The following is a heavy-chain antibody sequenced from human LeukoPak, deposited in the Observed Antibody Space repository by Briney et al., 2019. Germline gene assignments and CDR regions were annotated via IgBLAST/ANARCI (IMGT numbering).Heavy chain of an antibody. CDR1: GFTFSSYA. Sequence: GGSLRLSCAASGFTFSSYAMHWVRQAPGKGLEWVAVISYDGSNKHYADSVKGRFTISRDNSKNTLYLQMNSLRAEDTAVYYCARGKGELLRYYYYGMDVWGQGTTVTVSS. CDR3: ARGKGELLRYYYYGMDV. D-gene: IGHD3-10*01. V-gene: IGHV3-30-3*01. J-gene: IGHJ6*02. CDR2: ISYDGSNK.